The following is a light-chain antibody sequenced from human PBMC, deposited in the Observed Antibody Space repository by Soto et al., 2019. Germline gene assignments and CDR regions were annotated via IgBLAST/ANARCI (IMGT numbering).Light chain of an antibody. CDR2: GAS. J-gene: IGKJ4*01. CDR1: QSVSSN. V-gene: IGKV3-15*01. Sequence: EIVMTQSPATLSVSPGERATLSCGASQSVSSNLAWYQQKPGQAPRLLIYGASTRATGIPARFSGSGSGTEFTLTISSLQSEDFAVYYCQQYNNWPSLTFGGGTKVDIK. CDR3: QQYNNWPSLT.